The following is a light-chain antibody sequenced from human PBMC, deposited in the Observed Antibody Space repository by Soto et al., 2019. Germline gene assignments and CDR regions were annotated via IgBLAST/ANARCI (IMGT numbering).Light chain of an antibody. CDR3: SSYAGSSNV. CDR2: EVN. CDR1: SSDVGGYNY. Sequence: QSVLTQPPSASGSPGQSVAISCTGTSSDVGGYNYVSWYQQHPGKAPKLMIYEVNKRPSGVPERFSGSKSGNTASLTVSGLQAEDEADYYCSSYAGSSNVFGTGTKVTVL. J-gene: IGLJ1*01. V-gene: IGLV2-8*01.